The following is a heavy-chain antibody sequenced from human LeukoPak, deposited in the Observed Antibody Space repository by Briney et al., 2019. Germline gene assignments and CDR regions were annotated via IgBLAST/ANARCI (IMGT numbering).Heavy chain of an antibody. CDR3: TRVLVDIVATPFDY. Sequence: GGSLRLSCTASGFTFGDYAMSWFRQAPGKGLEWVGFIRSKAYGGTTEYAASVKGRFTISRDDSKSIAYLQMNSLKTEDTAVYYCTRVLVDIVATPFDYWGQGTLVTVSS. CDR2: IRSKAYGGTT. D-gene: IGHD5-12*01. CDR1: GFTFGDYA. J-gene: IGHJ4*02. V-gene: IGHV3-49*03.